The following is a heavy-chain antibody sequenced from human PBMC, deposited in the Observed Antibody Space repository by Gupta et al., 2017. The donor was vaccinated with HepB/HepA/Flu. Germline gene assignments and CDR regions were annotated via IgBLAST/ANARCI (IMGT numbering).Heavy chain of an antibody. CDR3: ARIGGRRGVVVIKGWFDP. CDR1: GGSFSGYY. CDR2: INHSGST. J-gene: IGHJ5*02. D-gene: IGHD3-22*01. Sequence: QVQLQQWGAGLLKPSETLSLTCAVYGGSFSGYYWSWIRQPPEKGLEWIGEINHSGSTNYNPSLKSRVTISVDTSKNQFSLKLSSVTAADTAVYYCARIGGRRGVVVIKGWFDPWGQGTLVTVSS. V-gene: IGHV4-34*01.